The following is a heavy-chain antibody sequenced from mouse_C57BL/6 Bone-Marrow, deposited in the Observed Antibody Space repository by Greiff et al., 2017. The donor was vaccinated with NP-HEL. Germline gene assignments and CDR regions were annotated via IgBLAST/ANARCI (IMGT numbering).Heavy chain of an antibody. Sequence: EVMLVESEGGLVQPGSSMKLSCTASGFTFSDYYMAWVRQVPEKGLEWVANINYDGSSTYYLDSLKSRFIISRDNAKNILYLQMSSLKSEDTATYYCARDQGTTVVATDWYFDVWGTGTTVTVSS. CDR1: GFTFSDYY. V-gene: IGHV5-16*01. CDR3: ARDQGTTVVATDWYFDV. J-gene: IGHJ1*03. CDR2: INYDGSST. D-gene: IGHD1-1*01.